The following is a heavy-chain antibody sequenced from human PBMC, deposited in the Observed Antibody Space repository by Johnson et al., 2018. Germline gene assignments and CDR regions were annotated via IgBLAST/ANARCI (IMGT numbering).Heavy chain of an antibody. J-gene: IGHJ3*02. V-gene: IGHV3-7*01. CDR1: GFTISSYW. CDR3: ARKYNWNDAARMADGFAI. CDR2: IKQDGSEQ. Sequence: VQLVESGGGLVQPGGSLRLSCAASGFTISSYWMTWVRQAPGKGLEWVANIKQDGSEQYYVDSVKGRFTISRDNAKNSLYLQMNSLRAEDSAVYYCARKYNWNDAARMADGFAIWGQGTMVTVSS. D-gene: IGHD1-1*01.